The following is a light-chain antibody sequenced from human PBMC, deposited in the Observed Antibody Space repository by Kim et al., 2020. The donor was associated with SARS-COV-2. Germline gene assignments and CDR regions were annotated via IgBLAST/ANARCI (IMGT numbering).Light chain of an antibody. J-gene: IGLJ2*01. CDR1: PSNIEGNS. CDR2: DNN. V-gene: IGLV1-44*01. Sequence: GQRVTISGSGRPSNIEGNSVHWYQQLSGAAPKLLIYDNNRRPSGVPDRFSGSKSGSSASLAISGVQSDDEADYHCAAWDDSLNGVVFGGGTQLTVL. CDR3: AAWDDSLNGVV.